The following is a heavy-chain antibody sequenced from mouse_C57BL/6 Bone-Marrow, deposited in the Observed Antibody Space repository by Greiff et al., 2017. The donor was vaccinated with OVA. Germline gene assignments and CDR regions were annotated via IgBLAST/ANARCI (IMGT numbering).Heavy chain of an antibody. CDR1: GYTFTSYW. Sequence: VQLQQPGAELVRPGTSVKLSCKASGYTFTSYWMHWVKQRPGQGLEWIGVIDPSDSYTNYNQKFKGKATLTVDTSSSTAYMQLSSLTSEDSAVYYCARWYYGSSEVYFDYWGKGTTLTVSS. V-gene: IGHV1-59*01. D-gene: IGHD1-1*01. J-gene: IGHJ2*01. CDR3: ARWYYGSSEVYFDY. CDR2: IDPSDSYT.